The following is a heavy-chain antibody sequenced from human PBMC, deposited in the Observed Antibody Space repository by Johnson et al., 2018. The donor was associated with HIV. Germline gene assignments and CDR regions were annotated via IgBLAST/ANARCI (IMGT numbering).Heavy chain of an antibody. J-gene: IGHJ3*02. CDR1: GFTFSSYT. Sequence: QVQLVESGGGVVQPGRSLRLSCVASGFTFSSYTMHWVRQAPGKGLEWVAVISYDGSNKYYSDSVKGRFTISRDNSKNAVYLQMNSLGAGDTAVYYCAKDQHGPLVPTVMRDDAFDIWCQGTMVTVSS. V-gene: IGHV3-30-3*02. D-gene: IGHD5-12*01. CDR2: ISYDGSNK. CDR3: AKDQHGPLVPTVMRDDAFDI.